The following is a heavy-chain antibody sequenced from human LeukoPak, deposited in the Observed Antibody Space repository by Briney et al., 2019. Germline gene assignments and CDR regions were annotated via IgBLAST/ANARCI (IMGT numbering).Heavy chain of an antibody. CDR2: IWYDGSNK. CDR3: AKDSGGIQFSYYMDV. J-gene: IGHJ6*03. Sequence: GGSLRLSCAASGFTFSNYGIHWVRQAPGKGLEWVAFIWYDGSNKYYADSVKGRFTISRDNSKNTLYLQMNSLRAEDTAVYYCAKDSGGIQFSYYMDVWGKGTTVTVSS. D-gene: IGHD3-10*01. V-gene: IGHV3-30*02. CDR1: GFTFSNYG.